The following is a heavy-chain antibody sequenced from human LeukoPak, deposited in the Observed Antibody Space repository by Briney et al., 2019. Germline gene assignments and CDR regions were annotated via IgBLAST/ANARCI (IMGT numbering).Heavy chain of an antibody. Sequence: GGSLRLSCAASGFTFSDDYISWIRQAPGKGLEWVSYISSSGSTIYYADSVKGRFTISRDNAKNSLYLQMSSLRAEDTAVYYCARAERGYSYKYYYYMDVWGKGTTVTVSS. D-gene: IGHD5-18*01. J-gene: IGHJ6*03. CDR3: ARAERGYSYKYYYYMDV. V-gene: IGHV3-11*04. CDR1: GFTFSDDY. CDR2: ISSSGSTI.